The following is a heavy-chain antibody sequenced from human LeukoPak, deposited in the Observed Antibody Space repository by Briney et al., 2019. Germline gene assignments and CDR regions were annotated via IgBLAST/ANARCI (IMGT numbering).Heavy chain of an antibody. CDR1: GYTFTNYG. V-gene: IGHV1-18*01. CDR2: ISTYSGTP. Sequence: ASVKVSCKASGYTFTNYGISWVRQAPGQGLEWMGWISTYSGTPNYAQKLQGRVTMTTDTSTNTAYMDLRSLRSDDTAVYYCARGGDSGSHWARTYYYYMDVWGKGTTVTVSS. D-gene: IGHD2-21*01. CDR3: ARGGDSGSHWARTYYYYMDV. J-gene: IGHJ6*03.